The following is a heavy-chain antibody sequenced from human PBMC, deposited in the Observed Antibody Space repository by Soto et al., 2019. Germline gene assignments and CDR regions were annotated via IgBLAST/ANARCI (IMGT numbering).Heavy chain of an antibody. V-gene: IGHV5-10-1*01. J-gene: IGHJ4*02. CDR2: IDPSDSYT. D-gene: IGHD3-9*01. Sequence: EVQLVQSGAEVKKPGESLRISCKGSGYSFTSYWISWVRQMPGKGLEWMGRIDPSDSYTNYSPSFQGHVTISVDKSISTAYLQWSSLKASDTAMYYCARHPAPKYYDILTGGSDYWGQGILVTVSS. CDR1: GYSFTSYW. CDR3: ARHPAPKYYDILTGGSDY.